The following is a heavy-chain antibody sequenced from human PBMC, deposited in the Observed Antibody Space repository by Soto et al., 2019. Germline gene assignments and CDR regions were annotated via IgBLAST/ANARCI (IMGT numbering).Heavy chain of an antibody. CDR1: GYTFTTYG. J-gene: IGHJ4*02. D-gene: IGHD2-15*01. CDR2: ISTYNGNT. Sequence: QVHLVQSGAEVKKPGASVKVSCKASGYTFTTYGISWVRQAPGQGLEWMGWISTYNGNTNYEQKLQGRVTLTTDTLTSKAYMELRSLRSDDTAVYYCARRGAYCSGGTCYHFDYWGQGTLVTVSS. CDR3: ARRGAYCSGGTCYHFDY. V-gene: IGHV1-18*04.